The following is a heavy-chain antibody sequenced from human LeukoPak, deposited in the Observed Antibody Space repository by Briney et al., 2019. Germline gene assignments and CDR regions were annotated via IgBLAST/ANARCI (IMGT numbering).Heavy chain of an antibody. CDR1: GFTFSSYS. D-gene: IGHD3-9*01. V-gene: IGHV3-21*01. CDR2: ISSSSSYI. Sequence: PGGSLRLSCAASGFTFSSYSMNWVRQAPGKGLEWVSSISSSSSYIYYADSVKGRFTISRDNAKNSLYLQMNSLRAEDTAVYYCARDVGDILTGYQKFDYWGQGTLVTVSS. J-gene: IGHJ4*02. CDR3: ARDVGDILTGYQKFDY.